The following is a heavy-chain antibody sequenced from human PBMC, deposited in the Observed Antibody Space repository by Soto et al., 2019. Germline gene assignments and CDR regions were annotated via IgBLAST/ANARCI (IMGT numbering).Heavy chain of an antibody. D-gene: IGHD6-13*01. CDR1: GFTFSSYA. CDR2: ISGSGGST. J-gene: IGHJ6*02. V-gene: IGHV3-23*01. CDR3: ANSTYRSSWYSYYYYGMDV. Sequence: GGSLRLSCAASGFTFSSYAMSWVRQAPGKGLEWVSAISGSGGSTYYADSVKGRFTISRDNSKNTLYLQMNSLRAEDTAVYYCANSTYRSSWYSYYYYGMDVWGQGTKVTVSS.